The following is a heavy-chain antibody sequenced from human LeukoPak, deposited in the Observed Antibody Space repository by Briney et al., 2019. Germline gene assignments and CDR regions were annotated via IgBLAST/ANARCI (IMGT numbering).Heavy chain of an antibody. CDR3: ASPTGGSYRPFVY. CDR2: IYYSGST. J-gene: IGHJ4*02. Sequence: PSETLSLTCTVSGGSISSSSYYWGWIRQPPGKGLEWIGSIYYSGSTYYNPSLKNRVTISLDTSKNQFSLKLTSVTAADTAVYYCASPTGGSYRPFVYWGQGTLVTVSS. V-gene: IGHV4-39*07. CDR1: GGSISSSSYY. D-gene: IGHD1-26*01.